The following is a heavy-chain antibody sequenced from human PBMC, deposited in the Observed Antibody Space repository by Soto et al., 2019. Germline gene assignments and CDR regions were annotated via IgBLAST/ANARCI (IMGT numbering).Heavy chain of an antibody. J-gene: IGHJ3*02. V-gene: IGHV1-69*02. Sequence: ASVKVSCKASGGTFSSYTISWVRQAPGQGLEWMGRIIPILGIANYAQKFQGRVTITADKSTSTAYMELSSLRSEDTAVYYCARAGRDYGSGSYLGAFDIWGQGTMVTVSS. D-gene: IGHD3-10*01. CDR1: GGTFSSYT. CDR2: IIPILGIA. CDR3: ARAGRDYGSGSYLGAFDI.